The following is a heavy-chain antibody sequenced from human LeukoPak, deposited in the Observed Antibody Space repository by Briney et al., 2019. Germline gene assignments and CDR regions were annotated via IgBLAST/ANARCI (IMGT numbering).Heavy chain of an antibody. CDR3: ARGVRITMVRGPYLDAFDI. J-gene: IGHJ3*02. Sequence: GGSLRLSCAASGFTFSSYWMSWVRQAPGKGLEWVANLKQDGREKYYVDSVKGRFTISRDNAKNSLYLQMNSLRAEDTAVFYCARGVRITMVRGPYLDAFDIWGQGTMVTVSS. CDR1: GFTFSSYW. V-gene: IGHV3-7*04. CDR2: LKQDGREK. D-gene: IGHD3-10*01.